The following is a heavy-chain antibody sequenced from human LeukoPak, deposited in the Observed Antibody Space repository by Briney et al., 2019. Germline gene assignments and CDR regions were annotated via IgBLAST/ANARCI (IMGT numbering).Heavy chain of an antibody. CDR1: GFTFTNAW. Sequence: GGSLRLSCKASGFTFTNAWMSWVRQAPGKGVEWVSYISSSGSTIYYADSVKGRFTISRDNAKNSLYLQMNSLRAEDTAVYYCAELGITMIGGVWGKGTTVTISS. V-gene: IGHV3-11*04. CDR2: ISSSGSTI. CDR3: AELGITMIGGV. J-gene: IGHJ6*04. D-gene: IGHD3-10*02.